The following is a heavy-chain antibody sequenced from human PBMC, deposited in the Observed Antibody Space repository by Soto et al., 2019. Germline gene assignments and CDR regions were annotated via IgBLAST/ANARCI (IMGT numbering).Heavy chain of an antibody. V-gene: IGHV3-30*18. CDR1: GFTFSSYG. CDR2: ISYDGSNK. J-gene: IGHJ4*02. Sequence: GSLRLSCAASGFTFSSYGMHWVRQAPGKGLEWVAVISYDGSNKYYADSVKGRFTISRDSSKNTLYLQMNSLRAGDTAVYYCAKEIMVRGVLDYWGQGTLVTVSS. D-gene: IGHD3-10*01. CDR3: AKEIMVRGVLDY.